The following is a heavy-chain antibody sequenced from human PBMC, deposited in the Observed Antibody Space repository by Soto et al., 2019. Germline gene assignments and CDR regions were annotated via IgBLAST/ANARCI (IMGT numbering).Heavy chain of an antibody. Sequence: GASVKVSGNASGYTFTSYGISGVRQAPGQGLEWMRWISAYNGNTNYAQKLQGRVTMTTDTSTSTAYMELRSLRSDDTAVYYCARKGGSWYQSPKNQFGYWGQGTLVTV. V-gene: IGHV1-18*04. J-gene: IGHJ4*02. D-gene: IGHD6-13*01. CDR2: ISAYNGNT. CDR1: GYTFTSYG. CDR3: ARKGGSWYQSPKNQFGY.